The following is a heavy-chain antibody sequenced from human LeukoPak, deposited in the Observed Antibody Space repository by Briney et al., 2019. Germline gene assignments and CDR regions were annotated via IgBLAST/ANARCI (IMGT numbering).Heavy chain of an antibody. V-gene: IGHV3-23*01. CDR2: VSGSGDNT. CDR3: AKKGYYDGSGYYMYYFDH. J-gene: IGHJ4*02. D-gene: IGHD3-22*01. Sequence: GGSLRLSCAASGFTFTSYAMSWVRQAPGKGLDWVSAVSGSGDNTFYADSVKGRFTISRDNSKNTLFLQMNSLRAEDTAVYYCAKKGYYDGSGYYMYYFDHWGQGTLVTVSS. CDR1: GFTFTSYA.